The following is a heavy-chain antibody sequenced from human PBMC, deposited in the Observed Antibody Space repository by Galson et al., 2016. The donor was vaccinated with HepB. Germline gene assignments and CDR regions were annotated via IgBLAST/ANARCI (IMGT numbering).Heavy chain of an antibody. CDR3: ARARRLASGTGSLRWAGTFDS. D-gene: IGHD3-10*01. V-gene: IGHV1-2*06. J-gene: IGHJ4*02. CDR2: IRPDNGDT. CDR1: RDTFNGYW. Sequence: SVKVSCKASRDTFNGYWIHWVRQAPGQGLEWMGRIRPDNGDTNYSQRFQGRITLTRDTSVTTAYMELSSLNFDDTAVYYCARARRLASGTGSLRWAGTFDSWGQGTLVIVSS.